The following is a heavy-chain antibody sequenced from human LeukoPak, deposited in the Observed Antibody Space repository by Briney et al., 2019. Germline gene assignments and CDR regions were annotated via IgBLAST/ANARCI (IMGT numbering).Heavy chain of an antibody. V-gene: IGHV5-51*01. Sequence: GESLKISCKGSGYSFTSYWIGWVRQMPGKGLEWMGIIYPGDSDTRYSPSFQGQVTISADKSISTAYLQWSSLKASDTAMYYCARHFAAAGSDFGFDYWGQGTLVTVSS. J-gene: IGHJ4*02. CDR3: ARHFAAAGSDFGFDY. D-gene: IGHD6-13*01. CDR1: GYSFTSYW. CDR2: IYPGDSDT.